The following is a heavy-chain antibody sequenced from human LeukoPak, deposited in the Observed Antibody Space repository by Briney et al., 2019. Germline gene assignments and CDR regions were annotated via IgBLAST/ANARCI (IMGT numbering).Heavy chain of an antibody. CDR2: MNPNSGNT. V-gene: IGHV1-8*01. J-gene: IGHJ6*03. D-gene: IGHD3-3*01. CDR1: GYTFTRYD. Sequence: ASVKVSCKASGYTFTRYDINWVRQATGQGLEWMGWMNPNSGNTGYAHKFQGRVTMTRNTSITTAYMELSSLRSEDTAVYYCARGSYDFWSGYSAYYYSYYMDVWGKGTTVTVSS. CDR3: ARGSYDFWSGYSAYYYSYYMDV.